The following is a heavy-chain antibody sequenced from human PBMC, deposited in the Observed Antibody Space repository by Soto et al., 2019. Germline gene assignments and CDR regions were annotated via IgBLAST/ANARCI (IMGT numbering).Heavy chain of an antibody. V-gene: IGHV4-31*03. CDR2: IHYSGNT. Sequence: QVQLQESGPGLVKPSQTLSLTCTVSGDSIGTGGYYWDWIRQHAGKGPEWIGYIHYSGNTYYNPSLKSRLTISLYTSKNQFSLHLSSVTAADTAVYYCATNHDDISGRTPLLFDSWGQGTLVTVSS. CDR1: GDSIGTGGYY. J-gene: IGHJ4*02. D-gene: IGHD3-22*01. CDR3: ATNHDDISGRTPLLFDS.